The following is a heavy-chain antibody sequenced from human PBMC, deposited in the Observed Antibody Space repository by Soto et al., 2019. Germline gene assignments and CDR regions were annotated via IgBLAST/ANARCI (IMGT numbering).Heavy chain of an antibody. CDR1: GYTFTNYW. D-gene: IGHD4-4*01. V-gene: IGHV5-51*01. J-gene: IGHJ4*02. CDR2: IFPRDSDT. CDR3: ATLASLLQPIDF. Sequence: RGESLKISCQASGYTFTNYWIGWVRQMPVGGLEWVGLIFPRDSDTRYSPSFEGQVTISTDRSIATAYLQWHNLEASDTGIYFCATLASLLQPIDFWGPGTPVTVSS.